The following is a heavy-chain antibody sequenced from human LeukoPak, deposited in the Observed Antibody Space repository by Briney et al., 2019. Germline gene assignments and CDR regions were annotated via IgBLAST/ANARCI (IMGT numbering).Heavy chain of an antibody. CDR3: AREARSGYSREYYFDY. CDR1: GYTFTGYY. V-gene: IGHV1-2*06. CDR2: TNPNSGGT. J-gene: IGHJ4*02. D-gene: IGHD6-13*01. Sequence: ASVKVSCKASGYTFTGYYMHWVRQAPGQGLEWMGRTNPNSGGTNYAQKFQGRVTMTRDASISTAYMELSRLRSDDTAVYYCAREARSGYSREYYFDYWGQGTLVTVSS.